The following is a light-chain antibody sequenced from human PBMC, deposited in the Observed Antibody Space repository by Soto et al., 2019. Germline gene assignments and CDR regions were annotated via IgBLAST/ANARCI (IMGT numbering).Light chain of an antibody. CDR3: CSSAGTYTSV. Sequence: QSALTQPRSVSGSPGQSVTISCTGTSSDAGGYNYVSWYQQHPGKAPKLIIYDVSKRPSGVPDRFSGSKSGNTASLTISGLQAEDEADYYCCSSAGTYTSVFGGGTKVTVL. CDR2: DVS. J-gene: IGLJ3*02. CDR1: SSDAGGYNY. V-gene: IGLV2-11*01.